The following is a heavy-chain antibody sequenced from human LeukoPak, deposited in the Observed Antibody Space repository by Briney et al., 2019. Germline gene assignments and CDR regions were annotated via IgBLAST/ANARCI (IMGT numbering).Heavy chain of an antibody. J-gene: IGHJ4*02. Sequence: QPGGSLRLSCAASGFTFSTYSMSWVRQAPGKGLEWVSAIRSGGENTYYADSVRGRFTISRDNSRGTLSLQMNSLRAEDTAVYFCAILPWDGRGSFYWGQGTLVTVSS. CDR2: IRSGGENT. CDR1: GFTFSTYS. D-gene: IGHD3-10*01. CDR3: AILPWDGRGSFY. V-gene: IGHV3-23*01.